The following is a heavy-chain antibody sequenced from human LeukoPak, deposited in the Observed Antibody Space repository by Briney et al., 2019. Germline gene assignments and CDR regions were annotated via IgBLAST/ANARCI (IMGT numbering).Heavy chain of an antibody. CDR3: AKDHFRSAVAGTYPSY. D-gene: IGHD6-19*01. J-gene: IGHJ4*02. Sequence: GGSLRLSCGAAGFTFSSYAMSWVRQAPGKGLEWVSAISGSGGSTYYADSVKGRFTISRDNSKSTLYLQMNSLRAEDTAVYYCAKDHFRSAVAGTYPSYWGQGTLVTVSS. CDR2: ISGSGGST. V-gene: IGHV3-23*01. CDR1: GFTFSSYA.